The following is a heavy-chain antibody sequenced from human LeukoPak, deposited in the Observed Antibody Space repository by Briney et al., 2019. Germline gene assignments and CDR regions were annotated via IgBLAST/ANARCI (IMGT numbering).Heavy chain of an antibody. D-gene: IGHD4-17*01. CDR1: GFTFSSYA. Sequence: GGSLRLSCAASGFTFSSYAMSWVRQAPGKGLEWGSDINGSGGSTYYADSVKGRFTISRDNSKNTLYLQMNSLRDEDTAVYYCANPPTVTKIRFEPWGQRALVTVSS. CDR2: INGSGGST. CDR3: ANPPTVTKIRFEP. J-gene: IGHJ5*02. V-gene: IGHV3-23*01.